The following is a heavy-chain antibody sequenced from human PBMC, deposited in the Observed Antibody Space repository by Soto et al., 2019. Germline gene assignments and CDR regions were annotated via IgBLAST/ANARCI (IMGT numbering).Heavy chain of an antibody. J-gene: IGHJ4*02. CDR2: IYPDDSDT. Sequence: GESLKISCKGSGYSFTKYWGGWVRQMPGKGLEWMGIIYPDDSDTRYSPSFQGHVTISADKSISTAYLQWSSLKASDSATYYCARRDMLTGYVYFDYWGQGTQVTVSS. CDR3: ARRDMLTGYVYFDY. D-gene: IGHD3-9*01. V-gene: IGHV5-51*01. CDR1: GYSFTKYW.